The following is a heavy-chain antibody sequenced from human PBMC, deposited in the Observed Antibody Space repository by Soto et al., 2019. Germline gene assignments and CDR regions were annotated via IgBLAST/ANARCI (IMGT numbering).Heavy chain of an antibody. Sequence: GGSLRLSCAASGFTFSSYSMNWVRQAPGKGLEWVSYISSSSSTIYYADSVKGRFTISRDNAKNSLYLQMNSLRAEDTAVYYCARDQGRYTADWFDPWGQGTLVTVSS. V-gene: IGHV3-48*01. J-gene: IGHJ5*02. D-gene: IGHD1-26*01. CDR2: ISSSSSTI. CDR3: ARDQGRYTADWFDP. CDR1: GFTFSSYS.